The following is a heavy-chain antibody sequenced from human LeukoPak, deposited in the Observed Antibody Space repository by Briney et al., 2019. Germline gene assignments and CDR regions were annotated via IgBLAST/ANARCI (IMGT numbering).Heavy chain of an antibody. Sequence: GASVKVSCKASGYTFTSYYMHWVRQAPGQGLEWMGIINPSGGSTSYAQKLQGRVTMTRDTSTSTVYMELSSLRSEDTAVYYCARGGIVLMVYAYTDAFDIWGQGTMVTVSS. CDR2: INPSGGST. D-gene: IGHD2-8*01. CDR3: ARGGIVLMVYAYTDAFDI. CDR1: GYTFTSYY. J-gene: IGHJ3*02. V-gene: IGHV1-46*03.